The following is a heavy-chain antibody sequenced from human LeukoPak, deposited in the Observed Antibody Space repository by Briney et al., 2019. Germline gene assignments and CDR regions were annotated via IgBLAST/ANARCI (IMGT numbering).Heavy chain of an antibody. CDR1: GFTFSSNS. J-gene: IGHJ4*02. D-gene: IGHD1-26*01. V-gene: IGHV3-21*03. CDR2: ISSSSSYI. Sequence: GGSPRLSCAASGFTFSSNSMNWVRQAPGKGLEWVSSISSSSSYIYYADSVKGRFTISRDNAKNSLYLQMNSLKTEDTAVYYCTTRGGSFSIFDYWGQGTLVTVSS. CDR3: TTRGGSFSIFDY.